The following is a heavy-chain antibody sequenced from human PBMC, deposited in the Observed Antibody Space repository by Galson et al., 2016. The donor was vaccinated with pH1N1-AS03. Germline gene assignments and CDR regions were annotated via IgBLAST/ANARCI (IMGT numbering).Heavy chain of an antibody. V-gene: IGHV1-18*04. CDR3: ARAAPFDP. J-gene: IGHJ5*02. CDR2: ISPYNGNT. D-gene: IGHD2-15*01. Sequence: SVKVSFKASGYTFPNFGMSWERQAPGQGLEWMGWISPYNGNTQYAQRLEGRVTMTTDTSTNTAYLELRSLTYDDTAVYYCARAAPFDPWGHGTLVIVYS. CDR1: GYTFPNFG.